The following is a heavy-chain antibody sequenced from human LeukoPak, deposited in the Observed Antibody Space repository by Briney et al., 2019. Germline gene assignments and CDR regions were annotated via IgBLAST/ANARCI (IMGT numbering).Heavy chain of an antibody. V-gene: IGHV1-24*01. CDR3: ATSKVEVGSSCI. CDR2: FDPEDGET. J-gene: IGHJ3*02. D-gene: IGHD6-13*01. CDR1: GYTLTELS. Sequence: ASVKVSCKVSGYTLTELSMHWVRQAPGKGLEWMGGFDPEDGETIYAQKFQGRVTMTEDTSTDTAYMELSSLRSEDTAVYYCATSKVEVGSSCIWGQGTMVTVSS.